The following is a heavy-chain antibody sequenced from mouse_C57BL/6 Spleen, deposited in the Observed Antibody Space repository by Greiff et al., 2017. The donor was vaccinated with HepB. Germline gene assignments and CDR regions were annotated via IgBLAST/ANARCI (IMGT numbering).Heavy chain of an antibody. CDR3: ARGPSRPHDYAEYFDY. V-gene: IGHV1-18*01. J-gene: IGHJ2*01. Sequence: VQLQQSGPELVKPGASVKIPCKASGYTFTDYNMDWVKQSHGKSLEWIGDINPNNGGTIYNQKFKGKATLTVDKSSSTAYMELRSLTSEDTAVYYCARGPSRPHDYAEYFDYWGQGTTLTVSS. CDR1: GYTFTDYN. D-gene: IGHD2-4*01. CDR2: INPNNGGT.